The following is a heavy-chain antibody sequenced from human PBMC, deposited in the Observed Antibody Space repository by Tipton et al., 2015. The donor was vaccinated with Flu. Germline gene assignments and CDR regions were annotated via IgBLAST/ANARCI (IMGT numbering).Heavy chain of an antibody. V-gene: IGHV4-59*08. CDR3: ARAYGSGVHWFDT. CDR2: IYYSGST. CDR1: GGSISGYY. D-gene: IGHD3-10*01. J-gene: IGHJ5*02. Sequence: TLSLTCTVSGGSISGYYWTWIRQPPGKGLEWIGYIYYSGSTNYNPSLKSRVTISVDTSKNQFSLKLSSVTATDTAVYYCARAYGSGVHWFDTWGQGTLVTVSS.